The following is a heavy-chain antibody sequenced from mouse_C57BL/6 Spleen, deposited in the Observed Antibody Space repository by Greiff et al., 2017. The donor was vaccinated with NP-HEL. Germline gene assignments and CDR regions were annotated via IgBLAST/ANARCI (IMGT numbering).Heavy chain of an antibody. CDR1: GYTFTSYW. CDR2: IYPGNSDT. Sequence: EVQLQQSGTVLARPGASVKMSCKTSGYTFTSYWMHWVKQRPGQGLEWIGAIYPGNSDTSYNQKFKGKAKLIAVTSASTAYMELSSLTNEDSAVYYCTSAPLRGSSYYFDYWGQGTTLTVSS. D-gene: IGHD1-1*01. V-gene: IGHV1-5*01. CDR3: TSAPLRGSSYYFDY. J-gene: IGHJ2*01.